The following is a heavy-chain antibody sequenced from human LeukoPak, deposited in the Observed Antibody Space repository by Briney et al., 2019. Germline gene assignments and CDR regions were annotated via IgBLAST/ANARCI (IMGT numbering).Heavy chain of an antibody. CDR2: ISAYNGNT. D-gene: IGHD3-22*01. J-gene: IGHJ3*02. CDR1: GYTFTSYG. CDR3: ARVTVDYYDSRGAFDI. V-gene: IGHV1-18*01. Sequence: ASVKVSCKASGYTFTSYGISWVRQAPGQGLEWMGWISAYNGNTKYAQKLQGRVTMTTDTSTSTAYMELRSLRSDDTAVYYCARVTVDYYDSRGAFDIWGQGTMVTVSS.